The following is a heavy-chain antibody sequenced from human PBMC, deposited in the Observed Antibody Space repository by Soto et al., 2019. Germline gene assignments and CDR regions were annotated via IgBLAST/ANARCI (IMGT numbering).Heavy chain of an antibody. CDR2: SKGDGRVI. CDR1: GFTFRSSW. J-gene: IGHJ4*02. Sequence: EVQLVESGGGLVQPGGSLRLSCAASGFTFRSSWMYWVRQPPGKGPVWVSCSKGDGRVIYYADSVKGRFTISRDNARDTLHLQMSSVTTEDSEVYYCVRAIRWGQGTRVSVSS. CDR3: VRAIR. V-gene: IGHV3-74*01.